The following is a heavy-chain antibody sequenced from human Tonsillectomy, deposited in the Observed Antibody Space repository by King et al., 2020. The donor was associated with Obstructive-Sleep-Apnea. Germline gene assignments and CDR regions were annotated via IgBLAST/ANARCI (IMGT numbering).Heavy chain of an antibody. CDR2: IVVGSGNT. CDR1: GFTFTNSA. D-gene: IGHD3-22*01. V-gene: IGHV1-58*02. J-gene: IGHJ4*02. Sequence: QLVQSGPEVKKPGTSVKVSCKASGFTFTNSAMQWVRQARGQRLEWIGWIVVGSGNTNCAQKFQERVTITRDMSTGTAYMELSSLRSEDTAVYYCAADMGDYYDSSGYLESGHYYWGQGTLVTVSS. CDR3: AADMGDYYDSSGYLESGHYY.